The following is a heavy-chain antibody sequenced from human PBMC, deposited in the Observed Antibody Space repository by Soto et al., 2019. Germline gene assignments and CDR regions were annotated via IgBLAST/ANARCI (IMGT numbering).Heavy chain of an antibody. CDR2: TFYRSEWSH. V-gene: IGHV6-1*01. J-gene: IGHJ4*02. CDR3: ARYITVTGGVLNSLDS. D-gene: IGHD3-16*01. CDR1: GDSVSSADSV. Sequence: PSQALSLTCASSGDSVSSADSVWNWLRQSQSRGLEWLGRTFYRSEWSHDYALSVKSRLTINPDTSKNQFSLQLNSVTPEDTAVYYCARYITVTGGVLNSLDSWGEGILVT.